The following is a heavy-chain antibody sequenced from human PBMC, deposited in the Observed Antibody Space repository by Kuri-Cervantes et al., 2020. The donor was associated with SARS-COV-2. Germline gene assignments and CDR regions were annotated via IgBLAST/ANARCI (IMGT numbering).Heavy chain of an antibody. V-gene: IGHV4-4*07. CDR2: IYTSGST. CDR3: ATIRYNFWTGYRMEGYYYYGMDV. J-gene: IGHJ6*02. D-gene: IGHD3/OR15-3a*01. CDR1: GGSISSYY. Sequence: GSLRLSCTVSGGSISSYYWSWIRQPAGKGLEWIGRIYTSGSTNYNPPLKTRVTMSVDSSKNQFSLKLNSVTAADTAVYYCATIRYNFWTGYRMEGYYYYGMDVWGQGTSVTVSS.